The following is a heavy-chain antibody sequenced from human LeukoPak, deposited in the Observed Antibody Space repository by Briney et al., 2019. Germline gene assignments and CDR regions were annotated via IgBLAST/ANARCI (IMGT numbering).Heavy chain of an antibody. V-gene: IGHV3-23*01. J-gene: IGHJ6*02. CDR1: GFTFAAHA. D-gene: IGHD3-10*01. CDR2: ISGGGSST. Sequence: PGGSLRLSCVASGFTFAAHALTWVRQAPGKGLEWVSGISGGGSSTYYADSVKGRFTISRDNSKNTLYLQMNSLRAEDTAVYYCARESGSSYTMVFYYYYGMDVWGQGTTVTVSS. CDR3: ARESGSSYTMVFYYYYGMDV.